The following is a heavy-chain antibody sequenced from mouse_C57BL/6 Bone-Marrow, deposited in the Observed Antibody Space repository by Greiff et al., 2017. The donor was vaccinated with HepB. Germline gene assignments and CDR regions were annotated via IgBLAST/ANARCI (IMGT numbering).Heavy chain of an antibody. CDR2: FYPGSGSI. J-gene: IGHJ2*01. V-gene: IGHV1-62-2*01. D-gene: IGHD2-10*02. CDR1: GYTFTEYT. CDR3: ARHEEYGNYDY. Sequence: QVHVKQSGAELVKPGASVKLSCKASGYTFTEYTIHWVKQRSGQGLEWIGWFYPGSGSIKYNEKVKDKATLTADKSSSTVDMELSRVTSEDSAVYFCARHEEYGNYDYWGQGTTLTVSA.